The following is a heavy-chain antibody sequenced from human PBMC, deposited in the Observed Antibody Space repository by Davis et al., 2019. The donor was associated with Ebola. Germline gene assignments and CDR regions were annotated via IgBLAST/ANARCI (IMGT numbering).Heavy chain of an antibody. CDR1: RFPFSIRW. CDR2: IKENGGEK. J-gene: IGHJ4*02. D-gene: IGHD6-6*01. Sequence: GESLKISCVASRFPFSIRWMTWVRQAPGKGLEWVANIKENGGEKYYVDSVEGRFTISRDNVKNSLYLQMNSLGAEDTAIYYCVSQYSTSSHYWGQGALVTVSS. CDR3: VSQYSTSSHY. V-gene: IGHV3-7*01.